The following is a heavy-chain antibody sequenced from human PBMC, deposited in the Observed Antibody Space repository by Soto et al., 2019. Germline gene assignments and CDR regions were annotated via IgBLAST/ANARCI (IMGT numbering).Heavy chain of an antibody. V-gene: IGHV3-48*03. D-gene: IGHD4-4*01. CDR2: ISSSGSTI. CDR1: GFTFSSYE. Sequence: PGGSLRLSCAASGFTFSSYEMNWVRQAPGKWLEWVSYISSSGSTIYYADSVEGRFTISRDNAKNSLYLQMNSLRAEDTAVYYCARVRDYSMCYFDYWGQGXLVTVSS. J-gene: IGHJ4*02. CDR3: ARVRDYSMCYFDY.